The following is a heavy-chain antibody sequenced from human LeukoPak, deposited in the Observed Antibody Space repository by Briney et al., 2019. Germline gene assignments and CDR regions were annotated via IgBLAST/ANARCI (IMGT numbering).Heavy chain of an antibody. CDR2: IYYSGST. D-gene: IGHD6-13*01. V-gene: IGHV4-39*07. CDR3: AREGNAFDI. J-gene: IGHJ3*02. CDR1: GGSISSSSYY. Sequence: SETLSLICTVSGGSISSSSYYWGWIRQPPGKGLEWIGSIYYSGSTYYNPSLKSRVTISVDTSKNQFSLKLSSVTAADTAVYYCAREGNAFDIWGQGTMVTVSS.